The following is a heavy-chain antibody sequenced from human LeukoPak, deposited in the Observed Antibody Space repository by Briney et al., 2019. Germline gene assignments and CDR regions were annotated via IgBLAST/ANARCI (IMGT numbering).Heavy chain of an antibody. D-gene: IGHD6-19*01. V-gene: IGHV3-7*03. CDR2: IKQDGSEK. J-gene: IGHJ4*02. CDR3: ARDGSGWYKLDY. Sequence: PVGPLRLSCATSGFTFCSYWMSWVRQAPGERREWVANIKQDGSEKYYVDSVKGRFTISRDNAKNSLYLQMNSLRAEDTAVYYCARDGSGWYKLDYWGQGTLVTVSS. CDR1: GFTFCSYW.